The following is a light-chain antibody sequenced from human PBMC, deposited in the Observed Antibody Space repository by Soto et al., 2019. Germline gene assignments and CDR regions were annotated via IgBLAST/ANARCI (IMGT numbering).Light chain of an antibody. J-gene: IGLJ1*01. V-gene: IGLV2-23*01. CDR2: EGS. Sequence: QSALTQPASVSGSPGQSITISCTGTSSDFGSYNLVSWYQRHPGKAPKLMIYEGSKRPSGVSNRFSGSKSGNTASLTISGLQAEDEADYYCCSYAGSSTPYVFGTGTKVTVL. CDR1: SSDFGSYNL. CDR3: CSYAGSSTPYV.